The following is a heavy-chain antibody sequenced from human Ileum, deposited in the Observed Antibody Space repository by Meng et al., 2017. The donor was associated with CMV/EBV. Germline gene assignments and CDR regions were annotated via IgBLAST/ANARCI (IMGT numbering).Heavy chain of an antibody. V-gene: IGHV4-4*07. Sequence: QRQDSGPGLVKTSETLSLTCYVSGGSISNYYWSWIRQPAGKGLEWIAHIYTSGTTNYNPSLKSRVTMSVDTSRNQFSLKLTSVTAADTAVYYCARNYGSGNWNFFHYWGQGNLVTVSS. CDR3: ARNYGSGNWNFFHY. J-gene: IGHJ4*02. D-gene: IGHD3-10*01. CDR2: IYTSGTT. CDR1: GGSISNYY.